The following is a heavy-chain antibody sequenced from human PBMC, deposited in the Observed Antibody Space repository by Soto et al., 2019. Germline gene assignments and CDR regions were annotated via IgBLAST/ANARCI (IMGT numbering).Heavy chain of an antibody. Sequence: QVQLVQSGAGVKKPGSSVKVSCKVSGGTFSSYAMSWVRQAPGQGLEWMGGISAIVGTANYAQTFQGRVTITADESTSKAYMELRSLRSEDTAVYYCARGTYYYDSSGYYALDAFDIWGQGTMVTVSS. CDR1: GGTFSSYA. CDR2: ISAIVGTA. V-gene: IGHV1-69*12. D-gene: IGHD3-22*01. CDR3: ARGTYYYDSSGYYALDAFDI. J-gene: IGHJ3*02.